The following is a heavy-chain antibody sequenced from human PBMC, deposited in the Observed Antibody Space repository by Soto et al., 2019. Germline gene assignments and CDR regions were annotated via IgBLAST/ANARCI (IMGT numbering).Heavy chain of an antibody. V-gene: IGHV3-74*01. D-gene: IGHD3-9*01. J-gene: IGHJ4*02. CDR2: SDGDGSGA. Sequence: RGSLRLSCAVSGFTFSSFWMHWVRHVPGKGLVWVSRSDGDGSGAHYADSVKGRFTISRDNAKRTLYLQMNNLRAEDTGLYFCVSDSMLHQFDLWGQGARVTVSS. CDR1: GFTFSSFW. CDR3: VSDSMLHQFDL.